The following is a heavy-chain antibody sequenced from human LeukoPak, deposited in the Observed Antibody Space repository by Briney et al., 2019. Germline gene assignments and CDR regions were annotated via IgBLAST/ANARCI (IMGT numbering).Heavy chain of an antibody. V-gene: IGHV4-31*03. CDR2: IYYSGST. D-gene: IGHD1-14*01. J-gene: IGHJ4*02. Sequence: PSETLSLTCTVSGGSISSGGYYWSWIRQHPGKGLEWIGYIYYSGSTYYNPSLKSRVTISVDTSKNQFSLKLSSVTAADTAVYYCARGRGTTSSTFDYWGQGTLVTVSS. CDR3: ARGRGTTSSTFDY. CDR1: GGSISSGGYY.